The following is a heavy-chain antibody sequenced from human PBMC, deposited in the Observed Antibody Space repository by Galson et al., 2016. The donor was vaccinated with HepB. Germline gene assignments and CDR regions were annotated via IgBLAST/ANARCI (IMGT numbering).Heavy chain of an antibody. CDR2: IVVGSGNT. V-gene: IGHV1-58*01. J-gene: IGHJ6*02. D-gene: IGHD4-23*01. CDR3: AAEVSVSQYGGRDYYYGMDV. CDR1: GFTFTSSA. Sequence: SVKVSCKASGFTFTSSAVQWVRQARGQRLEWIGWIVVGSGNTNYAQKFQERVTITRDMSTSTAYMELSSLRSEDTAVYYCAAEVSVSQYGGRDYYYGMDVWGQGTTVTVSS.